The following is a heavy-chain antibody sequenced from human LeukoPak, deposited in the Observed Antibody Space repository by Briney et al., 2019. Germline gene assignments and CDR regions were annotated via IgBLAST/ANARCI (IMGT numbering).Heavy chain of an antibody. V-gene: IGHV4-39*01. CDR3: ASLDSSGYYYGDYFDY. CDR2: IHYSGST. D-gene: IGHD3-22*01. J-gene: IGHJ4*02. CDR1: GGSISSSSDY. Sequence: PSETLSLTCTVSGGSISSSSDYWGWIRQPPGKGLEWIGSIHYSGSTYCNPSLKSRVTISVDTSKNQFSLRLSSVTAADTAVYFCASLDSSGYYYGDYFDYWGQGTLVTVSS.